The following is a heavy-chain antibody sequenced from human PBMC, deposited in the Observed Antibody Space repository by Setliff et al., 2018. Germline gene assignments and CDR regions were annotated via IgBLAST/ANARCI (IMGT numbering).Heavy chain of an antibody. V-gene: IGHV3-43*01. Sequence: GALKISCAASGFTFDDYTMHWVRQAPGKGLEWVSLISWDGGSTYYADSVRGRFTISRDNSKNSLYLQMNSLRTEDTALYYCAKVAVSSWHIQNKYGMDVWGQGTTVTVSS. CDR3: AKVAVSSWHIQNKYGMDV. J-gene: IGHJ6*02. D-gene: IGHD6-13*01. CDR1: GFTFDDYT. CDR2: ISWDGGST.